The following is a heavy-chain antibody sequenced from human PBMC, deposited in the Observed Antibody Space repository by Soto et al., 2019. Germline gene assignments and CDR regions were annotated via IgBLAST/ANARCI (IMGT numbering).Heavy chain of an antibody. J-gene: IGHJ4*01. Sequence: SETLSLTYAVSGGSIGSPNWWTCVRQPPGKGLERIGEIYHIGSTTFNPSLKSRVTVSVDKSKNHFSLKLSSVTAADTAVYYCARSPRSIAAGGIDFWGQGILVTVS. V-gene: IGHV4-4*02. CDR3: ARSPRSIAAGGIDF. CDR1: GGSIGSPNW. D-gene: IGHD6-13*01. CDR2: IYHIGST.